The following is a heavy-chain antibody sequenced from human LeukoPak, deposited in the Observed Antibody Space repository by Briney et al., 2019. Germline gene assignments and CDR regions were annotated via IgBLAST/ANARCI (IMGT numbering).Heavy chain of an antibody. Sequence: SETLSLTCTVSGGSISSGDYYWSWIRQPPGKGLEWIGYIYYSGSTYYNPSLKSRVTISVDTSKNQFSLKLSSVTAADTAVYYCARAGSIYGDYAVDYWGQGTLVTVSS. CDR1: GGSISSGDYY. V-gene: IGHV4-30-4*01. CDR3: ARAGSIYGDYAVDY. D-gene: IGHD4-17*01. CDR2: IYYSGST. J-gene: IGHJ4*02.